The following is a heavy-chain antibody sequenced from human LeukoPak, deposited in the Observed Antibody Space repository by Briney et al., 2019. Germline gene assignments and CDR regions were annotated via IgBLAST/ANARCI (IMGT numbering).Heavy chain of an antibody. V-gene: IGHV1-24*01. J-gene: IGHJ6*03. D-gene: IGHD2-2*01. CDR3: ARDLLVPAAPIGVDMDV. Sequence: ASVTVSCKVSGYSLSELSMHWVGQAPGKGLEWMGGFHPVDGETIYKQKFQGRVTMTGDMSTSTDYMGLSRLRSDDTAVYYCARDLLVPAAPIGVDMDVWGKGTTVTISS. CDR1: GYSLSELS. CDR2: FHPVDGET.